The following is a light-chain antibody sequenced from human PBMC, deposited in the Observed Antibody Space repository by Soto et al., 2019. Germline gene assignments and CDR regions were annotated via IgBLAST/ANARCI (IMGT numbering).Light chain of an antibody. Sequence: EIVMTQSPATLSVSPGERATLSCRASQSVSNNLAWYQQKPGQAPRLLIYGASTRATGITARFSGSGSGTEVTLTISSLQSEDFAVYYCQQYNNWPPWTFGQGTKVEIK. CDR3: QQYNNWPPWT. CDR1: QSVSNN. CDR2: GAS. J-gene: IGKJ1*01. V-gene: IGKV3-15*01.